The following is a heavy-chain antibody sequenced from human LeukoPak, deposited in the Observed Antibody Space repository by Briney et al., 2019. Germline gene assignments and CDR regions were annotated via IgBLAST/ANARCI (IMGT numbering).Heavy chain of an antibody. D-gene: IGHD2-2*01. J-gene: IGHJ4*02. CDR2: IYTSGST. Sequence: SETLSLTCTISGGSISSYYWSWIRQPAGKGLEWIGRIYTSGSTNYNPSLKSRVTMSVDTSKNQFSLKLSSVTAADTAVYYCARAGYCSSTSCYAGMTDYWGQGTLVTVSS. CDR1: GGSISSYY. V-gene: IGHV4-4*07. CDR3: ARAGYCSSTSCYAGMTDY.